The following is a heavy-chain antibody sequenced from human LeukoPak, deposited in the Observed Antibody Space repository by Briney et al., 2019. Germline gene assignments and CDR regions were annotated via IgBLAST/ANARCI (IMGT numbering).Heavy chain of an antibody. CDR2: IFHSGST. CDR1: SGSISSYDW. D-gene: IGHD3-10*01. J-gene: IGHJ4*02. V-gene: IGHV4-4*02. CDR3: ARDLYYGSGGFPGND. Sequence: PSETLSLTCTVSSGSISSYDWWNWVRQPPGKGLEWIGEIFHSGSTNYNPSLKSRVTISVDKSRNQFSLNLTSVTAADTAVYYCARDLYYGSGGFPGNDWGPGTLVTVSS.